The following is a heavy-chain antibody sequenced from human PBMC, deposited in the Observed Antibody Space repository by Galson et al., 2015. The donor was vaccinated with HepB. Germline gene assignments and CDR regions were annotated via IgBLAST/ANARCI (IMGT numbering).Heavy chain of an antibody. Sequence: SLRLSCATSGFTFSSYSMNWVRQAPGTRLDWISYLSGGNRTIYYVDSVKGRFIISGDYAKNSLYLQMNSLRVEDTALYYGARSYCSGGRCYYIDYWGQGVLVTVSS. D-gene: IGHD2-15*01. CDR2: LSGGNRTI. CDR3: ARSYCSGGRCYYIDY. V-gene: IGHV3-48*04. CDR1: GFTFSSYS. J-gene: IGHJ4*02.